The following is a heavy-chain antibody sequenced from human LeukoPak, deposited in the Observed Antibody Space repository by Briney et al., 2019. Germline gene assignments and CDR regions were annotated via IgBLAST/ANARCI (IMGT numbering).Heavy chain of an antibody. V-gene: IGHV3-7*01. CDR1: GFTFSSYE. CDR2: IKQDGSGK. D-gene: IGHD6-13*01. CDR3: ARMTVYSSSWLAYYMDV. J-gene: IGHJ6*03. Sequence: PGGSLRLSCAASGFTFSSYEMNWVRQAPGKGLEWVANIKQDGSGKYYVDSVKGRFTISRDNAKNSLYLQMNSLRAEDTAVYYCARMTVYSSSWLAYYMDVWGKGTTVTVSS.